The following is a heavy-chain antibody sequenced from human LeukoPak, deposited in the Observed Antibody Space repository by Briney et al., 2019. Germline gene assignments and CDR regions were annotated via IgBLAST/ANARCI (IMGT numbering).Heavy chain of an antibody. CDR1: GGSISSSSYY. CDR2: IYYSGST. CDR3: ARGNYYVIYYFDY. V-gene: IGHV4-39*07. J-gene: IGHJ4*02. D-gene: IGHD3-10*02. Sequence: PSETLSLTCTVSGGSISSSSYYWGWIRQPPGKGLEWIGSIYYSGSTYYNPSLKSRVTISVDTSKNQFSLKLSSVTAADTAVYYCARGNYYVIYYFDYWGQRTLVTVSS.